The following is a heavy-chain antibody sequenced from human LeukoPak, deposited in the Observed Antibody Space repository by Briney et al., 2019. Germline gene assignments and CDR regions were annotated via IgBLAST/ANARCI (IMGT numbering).Heavy chain of an antibody. CDR1: GYTFTGYY. CDR3: ARDSIVYYYDSSGYYYNCFDY. CDR2: INPKTGDT. J-gene: IGHJ4*02. Sequence: ASVKVSCKASGYTFTGYYMHWVRQAPGQGLEWMGWINPKTGDTKFAQKLQGRVTMTRDMSISTAYMELSRLRSDDTAVYYCARDSIVYYYDSSGYYYNCFDYWGQGALVTVSS. D-gene: IGHD3-22*01. V-gene: IGHV1-2*02.